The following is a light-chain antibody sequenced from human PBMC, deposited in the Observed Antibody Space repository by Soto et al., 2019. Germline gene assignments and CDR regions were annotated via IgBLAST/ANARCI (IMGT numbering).Light chain of an antibody. Sequence: DIQMTQSPSSLSASVGDRVTITCQESQDISNYLNWYQQKPGKAPKLLIYDASNWETVVPSRFIVSGAGTDLTFTISSLQPEDIATYHCQRDDNFLYTFGQGTKVEIK. CDR3: QRDDNFLYT. V-gene: IGKV1-33*01. CDR2: DAS. CDR1: QDISNY. J-gene: IGKJ2*01.